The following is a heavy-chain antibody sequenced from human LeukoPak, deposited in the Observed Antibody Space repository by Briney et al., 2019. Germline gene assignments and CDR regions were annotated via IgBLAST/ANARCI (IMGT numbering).Heavy chain of an antibody. Sequence: PGGSLRLSCAASGFTFSSYSMTWVRQAPGKGLEWVSSISSSSSYIYYADSVKGRFTTSRDNAKNSLYLQMNSLRAEDTAVYYCARVLYGSGSYDLDYWGQGTLVTVSS. CDR1: GFTFSSYS. D-gene: IGHD3-10*01. CDR2: ISSSSSYI. J-gene: IGHJ4*02. CDR3: ARVLYGSGSYDLDY. V-gene: IGHV3-21*01.